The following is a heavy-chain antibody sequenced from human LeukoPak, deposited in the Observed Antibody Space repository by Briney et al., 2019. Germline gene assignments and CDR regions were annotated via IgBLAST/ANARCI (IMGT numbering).Heavy chain of an antibody. CDR2: IRYDGSNK. V-gene: IGHV3-30*02. Sequence: PGGSLRLSCAASGFXFSSYGMHWVRXAPGKGLEXVAFIRYDGSNKYYADSVKGRFTISRDNSKNTLYLQMNSLRAEDTAVYYCAKEAEGGPLYSPWNWFDPWGQGTLVTVSS. J-gene: IGHJ5*02. D-gene: IGHD4-11*01. CDR1: GFXFSSYG. CDR3: AKEAEGGPLYSPWNWFDP.